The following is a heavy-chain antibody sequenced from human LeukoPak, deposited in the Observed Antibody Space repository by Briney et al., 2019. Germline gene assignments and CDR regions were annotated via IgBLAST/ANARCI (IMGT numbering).Heavy chain of an antibody. CDR2: IYPGDSDT. Sequence: GESLKISCKGSGYSFANYWIGWVRQMPGKGLEWMGIIYPGDSDTRYSPSVQGQVTISADKSITTAYLQWSSLKASDTAMYYCARRLLLPSDCWSGYSYWGQGTLVTVSS. D-gene: IGHD3-3*01. CDR1: GYSFANYW. V-gene: IGHV5-51*01. CDR3: ARRLLLPSDCWSGYSY. J-gene: IGHJ4*02.